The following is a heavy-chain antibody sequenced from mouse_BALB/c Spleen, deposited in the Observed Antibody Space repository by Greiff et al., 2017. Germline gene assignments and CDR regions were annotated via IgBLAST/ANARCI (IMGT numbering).Heavy chain of an antibody. D-gene: IGHD3-2*02. CDR3: ARSGPLMDY. CDR2: ISTYYGDA. J-gene: IGHJ4*01. Sequence: VQLQQSGAELVRPGVSVKISCKGSGYTFTDYAMHWVKQSHAKSLEWIGVISTYYGDASYNQKFKGKATMTLDKSSSTAYMELARLTSEDSAIYYCARSGPLMDYWGQGTSVTVSS. V-gene: IGHV1S137*01. CDR1: GYTFTDYA.